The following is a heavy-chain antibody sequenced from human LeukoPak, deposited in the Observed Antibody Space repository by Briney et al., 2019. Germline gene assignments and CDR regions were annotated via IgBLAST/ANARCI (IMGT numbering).Heavy chain of an antibody. D-gene: IGHD3-22*01. Sequence: GGSLRLSCAASGFTFSSYGMHWVRQAPGKGLEWVAFIRYDGSNKYYADSVKGRFTISRDNSKNTLYLQMNSLRAEDTAVYYCARDKSSGLPTFKSLTQNNAFDIWGQGTMVTVSS. CDR1: GFTFSSYG. CDR3: ARDKSSGLPTFKSLTQNNAFDI. CDR2: IRYDGSNK. V-gene: IGHV3-30*02. J-gene: IGHJ3*02.